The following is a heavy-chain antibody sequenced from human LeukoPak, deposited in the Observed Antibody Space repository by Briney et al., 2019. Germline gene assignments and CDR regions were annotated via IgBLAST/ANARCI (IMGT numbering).Heavy chain of an antibody. CDR2: IYSGGST. CDR1: GFTLSSNY. J-gene: IGHJ4*02. D-gene: IGHD6-19*01. CDR3: ARDKLGSGWFYFDY. Sequence: GGSLRLSCAASGFTLSSNYMSWVRQAPGKGLEWVSVIYSGGSTYYADSVTGRFTISRDNSKNTLYLQMNSLRAEDTAVYYCARDKLGSGWFYFDYWGQGTLVTVSS. V-gene: IGHV3-53*01.